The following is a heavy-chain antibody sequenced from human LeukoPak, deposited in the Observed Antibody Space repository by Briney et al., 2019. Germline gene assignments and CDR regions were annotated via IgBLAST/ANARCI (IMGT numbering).Heavy chain of an antibody. J-gene: IGHJ6*02. D-gene: IGHD6-6*01. V-gene: IGHV1-8*01. Sequence: ASVKVSCKASGYTFTSYDINWVRQATGQGLEWMGWMNPDNGNTGYAQKFQGRVTMTRNTSISTAYMELGGLRSDDTAVYYCALRKSNYFYFGMDVWGQGTAVIVSS. CDR1: GYTFTSYD. CDR3: ALRKSNYFYFGMDV. CDR2: MNPDNGNT.